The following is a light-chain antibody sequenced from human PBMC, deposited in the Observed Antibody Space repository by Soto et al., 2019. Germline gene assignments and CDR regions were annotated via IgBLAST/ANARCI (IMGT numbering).Light chain of an antibody. J-gene: IGKJ1*01. Sequence: DIQMTQSPSSLSASVGDRVTITCRASQSINNYLNWYQQKPGDAPKLLIYAASSLQSGVPSRFSGSDSAADFTLTISSLQPEDFASYYCQQSYSIPWTFGQGTKVEIK. V-gene: IGKV1-39*01. CDR2: AAS. CDR1: QSINNY. CDR3: QQSYSIPWT.